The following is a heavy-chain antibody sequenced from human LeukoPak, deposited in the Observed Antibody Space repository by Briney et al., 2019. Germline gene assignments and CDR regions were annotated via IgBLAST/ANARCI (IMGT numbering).Heavy chain of an antibody. Sequence: GRSLRLSCAASGFTFDDYAMHWVRQAPGKGLEWVSGISWNSGSIGYADSVKGRFTISRDNAKNSLYLQMNSLRAEDTALYYCAKGLPDYWGQGTLVTVSS. CDR2: ISWNSGSI. CDR1: GFTFDDYA. J-gene: IGHJ4*02. V-gene: IGHV3-9*01. CDR3: AKGLPDY.